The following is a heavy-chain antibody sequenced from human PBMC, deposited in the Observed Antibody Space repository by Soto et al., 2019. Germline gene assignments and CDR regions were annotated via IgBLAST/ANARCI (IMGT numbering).Heavy chain of an antibody. CDR1: GYTFTGYY. CDR3: AGEPGSSSTDYYYGMDV. V-gene: IGHV1-2*02. D-gene: IGHD6-6*01. J-gene: IGHJ6*02. CDR2: INPNSGGT. Sequence: ASVKVSCKASGYTFTGYYMHWVRQAPGQGLEWMGWINPNSGGTNYAQKFQGRVTMTRDTSIGTAYMELSRLRSDDTAVYYCAGEPGSSSTDYYYGMDVWGQGATVTVSS.